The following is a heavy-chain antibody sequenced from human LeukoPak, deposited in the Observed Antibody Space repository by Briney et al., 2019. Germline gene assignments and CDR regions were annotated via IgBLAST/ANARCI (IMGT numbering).Heavy chain of an antibody. CDR1: GFTFSSYG. J-gene: IGHJ4*02. D-gene: IGHD6-13*01. CDR3: AREPPYSSSWTVFDS. V-gene: IGHV3-30*02. Sequence: PGGSLRLSCAASGFTFSSYGMHWVRQAPGKGLEWVAFIRYDGSNKYYADSVKGRFTISRDNAKNSLYLQMNSLRAEDSALYYCAREPPYSSSWTVFDSWGQGTLVTVSS. CDR2: IRYDGSNK.